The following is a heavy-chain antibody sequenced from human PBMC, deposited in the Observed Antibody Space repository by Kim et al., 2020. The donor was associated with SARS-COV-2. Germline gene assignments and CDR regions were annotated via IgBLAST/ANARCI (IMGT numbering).Heavy chain of an antibody. D-gene: IGHD3-10*01. CDR3: ARGDYGSGSSYYYYGMDV. J-gene: IGHJ6*02. Sequence: GRFTISRDNSKNTRYLQMNSLRAEDTAVYYCARGDYGSGSSYYYYGMDVWGQGTTVTVSS. V-gene: IGHV3-30*07.